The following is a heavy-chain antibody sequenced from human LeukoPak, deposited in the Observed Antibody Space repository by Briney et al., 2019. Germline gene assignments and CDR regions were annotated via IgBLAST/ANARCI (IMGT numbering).Heavy chain of an antibody. V-gene: IGHV1-3*01. CDR3: ARGYCSSTSCLPGY. CDR1: GYTFTSYA. Sequence: ASVKVSCKASGYTFTSYAMHWVRQAPGQRLEWMGWISAGNGNTKYSQKFQGRVTITRDTSASTAYMELSSLRSEDTAVYYCARGYCSSTSCLPGYWGQGTLVTVSS. D-gene: IGHD2-2*01. CDR2: ISAGNGNT. J-gene: IGHJ4*02.